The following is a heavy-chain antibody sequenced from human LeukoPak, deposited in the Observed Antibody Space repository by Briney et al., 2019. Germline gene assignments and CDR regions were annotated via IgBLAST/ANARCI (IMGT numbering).Heavy chain of an antibody. CDR1: GGSINNYY. CDR2: IYSSGST. CDR3: ARHRGPGWYGTFDY. V-gene: IGHV4-59*08. Sequence: PSETLSLTCTVSGGSINNYYWSWLRQPPGKGLEWIGYIYSSGSTNYSPTLKSRVTISVDTSKNQFSLKLSSVTATDTAMYYCARHRGPGWYGTFDYWGQGTLVTVSS. J-gene: IGHJ4*02. D-gene: IGHD6-19*01.